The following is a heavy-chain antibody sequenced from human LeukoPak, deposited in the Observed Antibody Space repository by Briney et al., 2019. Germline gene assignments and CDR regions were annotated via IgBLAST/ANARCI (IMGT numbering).Heavy chain of an antibody. J-gene: IGHJ3*01. CDR3: ARGDYYDRSGFLDDAFDV. V-gene: IGHV4-59*01. D-gene: IGHD3-22*01. CDR1: GGSISRYF. CDR2: VFYSGVT. Sequence: PSETLSLTCTVSGGSISRYFWSWLRQPPGKGLEWIGYVFYSGVTNYNPSLKSRVTISVDTSKTQFSLRLTSVGAADTAVYYCARGDYYDRSGFLDDAFDVWGPGTMVTVSS.